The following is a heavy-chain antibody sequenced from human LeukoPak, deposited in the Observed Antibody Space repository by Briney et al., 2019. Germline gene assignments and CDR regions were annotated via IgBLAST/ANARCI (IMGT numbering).Heavy chain of an antibody. CDR1: GFTVSSNY. J-gene: IGHJ4*02. CDR2: IYSGGST. Sequence: GGSLRLSCAASGFTVSSNYMSWVRQAPGKGLRGVSVIYSGGSTYYADSVKGRFTISRDSSKNTLYLQMNSLRAEDTAVYYCARDGSGYYSFDYWGQGTLVTVSS. D-gene: IGHD3-22*01. V-gene: IGHV3-66*01. CDR3: ARDGSGYYSFDY.